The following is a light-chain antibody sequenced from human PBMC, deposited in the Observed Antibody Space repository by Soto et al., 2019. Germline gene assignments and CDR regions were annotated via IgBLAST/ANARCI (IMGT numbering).Light chain of an antibody. CDR1: SSDVGGYDS. CDR3: CSHAGSYPCV. Sequence: QSVLTQPRSVSGSPGQSVTISCTGTSSDVGGYDSVSWYQQHPGKAPKLMIYDVSKRPSGVPDRFSGSKSGNTASLTISGLQAEDEAHYHCCSHAGSYPCVFGTGTKATVL. V-gene: IGLV2-11*01. J-gene: IGLJ1*01. CDR2: DVS.